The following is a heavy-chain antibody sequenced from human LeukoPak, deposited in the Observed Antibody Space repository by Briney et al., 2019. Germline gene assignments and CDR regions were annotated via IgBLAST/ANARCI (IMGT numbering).Heavy chain of an antibody. Sequence: PSETLSLTCTVSGGSISSSSYYWGWIRQPPGKGLEWIGSIYYSGSTYYNPSLKSRVTISVDTSKNQFSLKLSSVTAADTAVYYCARQSTRDFWGQGTLVTVSS. V-gene: IGHV4-39*01. CDR2: IYYSGST. J-gene: IGHJ4*02. D-gene: IGHD2-2*01. CDR1: GGSISSSSYY. CDR3: ARQSTRDF.